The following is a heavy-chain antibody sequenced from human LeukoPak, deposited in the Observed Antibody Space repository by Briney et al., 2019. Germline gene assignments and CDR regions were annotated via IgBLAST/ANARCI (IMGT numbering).Heavy chain of an antibody. V-gene: IGHV1-69*13. CDR1: GGTFSSYA. CDR2: IIPIFGTA. J-gene: IGHJ4*02. D-gene: IGHD5-12*01. Sequence: ASVKVSCKASGGTFSSYAISWVRQAPGQGLEWMGGIIPIFGTANYAQKFQGRVTITADESTSTAYMEPSSLRSEDTAVYYCARVGIGSGYAIGWPLYWGQGTLVTVSS. CDR3: ARVGIGSGYAIGWPLY.